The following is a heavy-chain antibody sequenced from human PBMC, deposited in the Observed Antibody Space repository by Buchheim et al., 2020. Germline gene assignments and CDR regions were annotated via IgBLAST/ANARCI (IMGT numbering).Heavy chain of an antibody. CDR3: ARERGDFWSGYNYYYGMDV. CDR2: INTSGGNT. D-gene: IGHD3-3*01. Sequence: QVQLVQSGAEVKKPGASVKISCEASGYALTSYDMHWVRQAPGQGLEWVGRINTSGGNTNYAPNFQGRTTVTRDTSTSPAYMELRSLRSEDTAVYYCARERGDFWSGYNYYYGMDVWGQGTT. V-gene: IGHV1-46*03. J-gene: IGHJ6*02. CDR1: GYALTSYD.